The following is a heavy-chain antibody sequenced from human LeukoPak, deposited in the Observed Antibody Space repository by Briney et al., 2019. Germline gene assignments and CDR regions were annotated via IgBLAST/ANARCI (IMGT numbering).Heavy chain of an antibody. CDR2: ISGSGGST. V-gene: IGHV3-23*01. CDR1: GFSFSSYA. D-gene: IGHD6-25*01. Sequence: RPGGSLRLSCAASGFSFSSYAMSWVRQAPGKGLEWVSAISGSGGSTYYADSVKGRFTISRDNSKNTLYLQMNSLRAEDTAVYYCAKSSIMFAAGRLGSIDFWGQGTLVTVSS. CDR3: AKSSIMFAAGRLGSIDF. J-gene: IGHJ4*02.